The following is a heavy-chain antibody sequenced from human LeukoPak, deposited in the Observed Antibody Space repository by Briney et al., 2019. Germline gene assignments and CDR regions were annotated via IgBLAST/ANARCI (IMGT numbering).Heavy chain of an antibody. CDR2: INHSGST. Sequence: SETLSLTCAVYGGSFSGYYWSWIRQPPGKGLEWIEEINHSGSTNYNPSLKSRVTISVDTSKNQFSLKLSSVTAADTAVYYCASLWPYQLSAFDIWGQGTMVTVSS. CDR3: ASLWPYQLSAFDI. J-gene: IGHJ3*02. CDR1: GGSFSGYY. V-gene: IGHV4-34*01. D-gene: IGHD2-2*01.